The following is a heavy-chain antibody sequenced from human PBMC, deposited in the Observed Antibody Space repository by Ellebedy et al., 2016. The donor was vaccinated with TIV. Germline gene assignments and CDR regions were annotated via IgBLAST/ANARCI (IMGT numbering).Heavy chain of an antibody. CDR3: ARGPRENIVVPAAMGNWFNP. V-gene: IGHV1-2*02. CDR2: INPNSGGT. CDR1: GYTFTGYY. J-gene: IGHJ5*02. D-gene: IGHD2-2*01. Sequence: ASVKVSCXASGYTFTGYYMHWVRQAPGQGLEWMGWINPNSGGTNYAQKFQGRVTMTRDTSISTVYMEMSRLRSDDTAVYYCARGPRENIVVPAAMGNWFNPWGQGTLVTVSS.